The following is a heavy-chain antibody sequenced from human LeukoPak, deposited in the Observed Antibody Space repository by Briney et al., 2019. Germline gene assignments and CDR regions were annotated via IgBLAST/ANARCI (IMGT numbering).Heavy chain of an antibody. Sequence: GGSLRLSCTASGFTFSSYSLNWVRQAPGKGLEWVSSVSTGSNYIYYADSVKGRFTISRDNDKNSLYLQMNSLRVEDTAVYYCARDWEVVTAILDAWGQGTLVTVSS. CDR1: GFTFSSYS. J-gene: IGHJ4*02. V-gene: IGHV3-21*01. CDR2: VSTGSNYI. D-gene: IGHD2-21*02. CDR3: ARDWEVVTAILDA.